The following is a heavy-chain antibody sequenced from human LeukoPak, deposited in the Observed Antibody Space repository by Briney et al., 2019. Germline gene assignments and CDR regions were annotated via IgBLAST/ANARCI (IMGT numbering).Heavy chain of an antibody. CDR3: AREDGYKDY. D-gene: IGHD5-24*01. V-gene: IGHV3-48*01. CDR1: GFTFSSYS. J-gene: IGHJ4*02. CDR2: ISSSSSTI. Sequence: GGSLRLSCAASGFTFSSYSMNWVRQAPGKGLEWVSYISSSSSTIYYADSVKGRFTISRDNAKNSLYLQMNSLRAEDTAVYYCAREDGYKDYWGQGTLVTVSS.